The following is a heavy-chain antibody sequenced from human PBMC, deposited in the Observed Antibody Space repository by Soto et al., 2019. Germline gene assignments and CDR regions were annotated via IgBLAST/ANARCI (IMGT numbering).Heavy chain of an antibody. Sequence: QVQLVQSGPEVKKPGASVKVSCKGSGYTFNSFGITWVRQAPGQGLEWMGGISGYNANTKYAQKFQGRVTMTTDTCTSTAHMELRSLRSDHTAVYYCARYFWSRRLPYHFYFWGQGTLVTVSS. CDR1: GYTFNSFG. CDR3: ARYFWSRRLPYHFYF. V-gene: IGHV1-18*01. D-gene: IGHD3-3*01. J-gene: IGHJ4*02. CDR2: ISGYNANT.